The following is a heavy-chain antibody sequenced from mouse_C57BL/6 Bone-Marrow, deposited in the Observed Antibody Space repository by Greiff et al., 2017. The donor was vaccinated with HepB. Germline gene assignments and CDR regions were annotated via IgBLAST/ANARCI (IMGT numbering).Heavy chain of an antibody. Sequence: EVQLQQSGTVLARPGASVKMSCKTSGYTFTSYWMHWVNQRPGQGLEWIGAIYPGNSDTSYNQKFKGKAKLTAVTSASTAYMELSSLTNEDSAVYDCTGDYYGSSPHYFDDWGQGTTLTVSS. CDR3: TGDYYGSSPHYFDD. CDR2: IYPGNSDT. D-gene: IGHD1-1*01. J-gene: IGHJ2*01. CDR1: GYTFTSYW. V-gene: IGHV1-5*01.